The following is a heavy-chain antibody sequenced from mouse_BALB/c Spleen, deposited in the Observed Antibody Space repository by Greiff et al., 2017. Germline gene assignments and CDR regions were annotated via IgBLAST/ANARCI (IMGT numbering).Heavy chain of an antibody. V-gene: IGHV5-6-5*01. CDR1: GFTFSSYA. CDR2: ISSGGST. CDR3: ARDPGQGAMDY. D-gene: IGHD3-3*01. J-gene: IGHJ4*01. Sequence: EVKLVESGGGLVKPGGSLKLSCAASGFTFSSYAMSWVRQTPEKRLEWVASISSGGSTYYPDSVKGRFTISRDNARNILYLQMSSLRSEDTAMYYCARDPGQGAMDYWGQGTSVTVSS.